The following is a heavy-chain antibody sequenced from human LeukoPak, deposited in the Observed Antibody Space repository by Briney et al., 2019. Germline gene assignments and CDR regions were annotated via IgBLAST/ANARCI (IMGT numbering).Heavy chain of an antibody. CDR2: IYYSGST. V-gene: IGHV4-30-4*08. CDR3: ARLYLIEDYDFWSGYSESMDV. CDR1: GASISSSSYY. J-gene: IGHJ6*03. D-gene: IGHD3-3*01. Sequence: ASETLSLTCSVSGASISSSSYYWSWIRQPPGKGLEWIGYIYYSGSTYYNPSLKSRVTISVDTSKNQFSLKLSSVTAADTAVYYRARLYLIEDYDFWSGYSESMDVWGKGTTVTVSS.